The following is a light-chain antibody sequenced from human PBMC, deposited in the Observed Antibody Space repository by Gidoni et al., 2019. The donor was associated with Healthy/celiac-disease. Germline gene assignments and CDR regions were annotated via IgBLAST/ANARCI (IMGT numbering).Light chain of an antibody. V-gene: IGKV3-11*01. J-gene: IGKJ4*01. Sequence: ELLLTQSPATLSLSPGERATLSCRSSRSVSSYLAWYQQKPGQAPRLLIYDASNRATGIPGRFSGSGSGTDFTLTISSLEPEDFAVYYCQQRSNWHTFXGXTKVEIK. CDR2: DAS. CDR3: QQRSNWHT. CDR1: RSVSSY.